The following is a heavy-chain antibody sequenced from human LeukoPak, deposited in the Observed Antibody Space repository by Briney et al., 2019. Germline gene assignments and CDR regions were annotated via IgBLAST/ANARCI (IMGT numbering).Heavy chain of an antibody. Sequence: SETLSLTCTVSGGSISSYYWSWIRQPAGKGLEWIGRIYTSGSTNYNPSLKSRVTMSVDTSKNQFSLKLSSATAADTAVYYCARSLGVRGVTSSGFHPWGQGTLVTVSS. CDR2: IYTSGST. J-gene: IGHJ5*02. V-gene: IGHV4-4*07. D-gene: IGHD3-10*01. CDR1: GGSISSYY. CDR3: ARSLGVRGVTSSGFHP.